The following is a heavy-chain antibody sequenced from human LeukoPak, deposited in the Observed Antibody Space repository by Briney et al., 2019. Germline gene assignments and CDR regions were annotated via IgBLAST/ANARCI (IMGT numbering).Heavy chain of an antibody. CDR2: IYYSGST. Sequence: PSETLSLTCTVSGGSISSYYWSWLRQPPGKGLEWIGYIYYSGSTNYNPSLKSRVTISVDTSKNQFSLKLSSVTAADTAVYYCARGYYGDYGGFDYWGQGTLVTVSS. CDR3: ARGYYGDYGGFDY. J-gene: IGHJ4*02. V-gene: IGHV4-59*01. D-gene: IGHD4-17*01. CDR1: GGSISSYY.